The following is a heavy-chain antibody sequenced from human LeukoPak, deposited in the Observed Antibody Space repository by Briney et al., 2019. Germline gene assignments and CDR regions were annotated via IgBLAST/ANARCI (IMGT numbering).Heavy chain of an antibody. CDR2: ISSSSSTI. V-gene: IGHV3-48*04. CDR3: ARGPPPATFDY. Sequence: GGSLRLSCAASGFTFSSYGMSWVRQAPGKGLEWVSYISSSSSTIYYADSVKGRFTISRDNAKNSPYLQMNSLRAEDTAVYYCARGPPPATFDYWGQGTLVTVSS. CDR1: GFTFSSYG. J-gene: IGHJ4*02.